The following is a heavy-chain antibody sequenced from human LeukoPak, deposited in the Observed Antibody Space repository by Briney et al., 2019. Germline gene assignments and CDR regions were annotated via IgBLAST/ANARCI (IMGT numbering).Heavy chain of an antibody. V-gene: IGHV3-30*02. CDR2: IRYDGSNI. Sequence: GGSLRLSCAASGFTFSSYGMHWVRQAPGKGLEWVAFIRYDGSNIYYADSVRGRFTISRDNAKNSLYLQMNSLRAEDTAIYYCASLCGSSWAEGAVDSWGQGTLVTVSS. CDR1: GFTFSSYG. D-gene: IGHD6-13*01. CDR3: ASLCGSSWAEGAVDS. J-gene: IGHJ4*02.